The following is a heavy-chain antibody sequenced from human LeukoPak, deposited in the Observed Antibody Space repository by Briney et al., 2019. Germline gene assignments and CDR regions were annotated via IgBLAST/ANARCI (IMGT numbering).Heavy chain of an antibody. CDR3: ARGYCSSTSCSQYFQH. D-gene: IGHD2-2*01. V-gene: IGHV1-2*02. CDR2: INPNSGGT. CDR1: GYTFTGYY. Sequence: GASVKVSCKASGYTFTGYYMHWVRRAPGQGLEWMGWINPNSGGTNYAQKFQGRVTMTRDTSISTAYMELSRLRSDDTAVYYCARGYCSSTSCSQYFQHWGQGTLVTVSS. J-gene: IGHJ1*01.